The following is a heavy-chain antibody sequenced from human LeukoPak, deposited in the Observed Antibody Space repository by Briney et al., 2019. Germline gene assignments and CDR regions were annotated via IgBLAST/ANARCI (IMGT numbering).Heavy chain of an antibody. V-gene: IGHV3-21*01. CDR3: ARIDLYYYDSSGYYYSY. CDR2: ISSSSSYI. CDR1: GFTFSSYS. J-gene: IGHJ4*02. Sequence: PGGSLRLSCAASGFTFSSYSMNWVRQAPGKGLEWVSSISSSSSYIYYADSVKGRLTISRDNAKNSLYLQMNSLRAEDTAVYYCARIDLYYYDSSGYYYSYWGQGTLVTVSS. D-gene: IGHD3-22*01.